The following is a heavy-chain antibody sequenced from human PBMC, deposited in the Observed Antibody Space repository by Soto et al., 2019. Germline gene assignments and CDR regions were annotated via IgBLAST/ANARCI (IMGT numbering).Heavy chain of an antibody. CDR3: AKGGSGWYESYFDY. CDR1: GFTFSSYA. J-gene: IGHJ4*02. V-gene: IGHV3-23*01. D-gene: IGHD6-19*01. CDR2: ISGSGGST. Sequence: GGSLRLSCAASGFTFSSYAMSWVRQAPGKGLEWVSAISGSGGSTYYADSVRGRFTISRDNSKNTLYLQMSSLRAEDTAVYYCAKGGSGWYESYFDYWDQGTLVTVSS.